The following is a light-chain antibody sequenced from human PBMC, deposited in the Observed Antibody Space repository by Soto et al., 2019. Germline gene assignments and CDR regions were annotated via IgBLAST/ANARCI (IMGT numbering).Light chain of an antibody. Sequence: ENVLTQSPATLSLSPGEGATLSCRASESVGSDLAWYQQKPGQPPRLLIYEVSGRATGVPARFSGSGSGTDFTLTISSLEPEDFAVYYCQQRDSWPLTFGGGTKVEIK. V-gene: IGKV3-11*01. CDR2: EVS. J-gene: IGKJ4*01. CDR3: QQRDSWPLT. CDR1: ESVGSD.